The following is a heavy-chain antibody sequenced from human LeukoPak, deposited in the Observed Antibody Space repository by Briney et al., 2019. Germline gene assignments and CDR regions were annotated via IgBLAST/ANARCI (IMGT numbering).Heavy chain of an antibody. D-gene: IGHD3-22*01. J-gene: IGHJ4*02. V-gene: IGHV1-69*04. CDR2: IIPILGVA. CDR1: GGTFSSYV. CDR3: ASPPADYYDSRDYFDY. Sequence: SVKVSCKASGGTFSSYVISWVRQAPGQGLEWMGRIIPILGVANYAQKFQGRVTITADKSTSTAYMELSSLRSEDTAVYYCASPPADYYDSRDYFDYWGQGTLVTVSS.